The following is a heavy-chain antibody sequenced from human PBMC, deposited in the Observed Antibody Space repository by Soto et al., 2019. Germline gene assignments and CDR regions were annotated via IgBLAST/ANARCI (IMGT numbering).Heavy chain of an antibody. Sequence: SETLSLTCAVYGGSFSGYYWSWIRQPPGKGLEWIGEINHSGSTNYNPSLKSRVTISVDTSKNQFSLKLSSVTAADTAVYYCASDFIAVAGTSIDYWGQGTLVTVSS. CDR3: ASDFIAVAGTSIDY. V-gene: IGHV4-34*01. CDR2: INHSGST. D-gene: IGHD6-19*01. CDR1: GGSFSGYY. J-gene: IGHJ4*02.